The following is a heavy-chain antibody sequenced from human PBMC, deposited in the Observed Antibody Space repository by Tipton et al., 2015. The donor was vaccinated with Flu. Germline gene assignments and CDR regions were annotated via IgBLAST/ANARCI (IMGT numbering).Heavy chain of an antibody. Sequence: TLSLTCTVSSGSISSGSDYWSWIRQPAGKELEWIGYIYHSGSTNYNPSLKSRVTISVDTSKNQFSLKLSSVTAADTAVYYCARGDCSSTSCLDYWGQGTLVTVSS. J-gene: IGHJ4*02. V-gene: IGHV4-61*10. D-gene: IGHD2-2*01. CDR2: IYHSGST. CDR3: ARGDCSSTSCLDY. CDR1: SGSISSGSDY.